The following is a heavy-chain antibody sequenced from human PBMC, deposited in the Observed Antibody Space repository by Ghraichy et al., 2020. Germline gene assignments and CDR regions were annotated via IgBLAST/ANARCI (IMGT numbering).Heavy chain of an antibody. Sequence: LSLTCAASGFTFSSYGMHWVRQAPGKGLEWVAVIWYDGSNKYYADSVKGRFTISRDNSKNTLYLQMNSLRAEDTAVYYCARDGGYSSSSGDLNWFDPWGQGTLVTVSS. D-gene: IGHD6-6*01. CDR1: GFTFSSYG. V-gene: IGHV3-33*01. J-gene: IGHJ5*02. CDR3: ARDGGYSSSSGDLNWFDP. CDR2: IWYDGSNK.